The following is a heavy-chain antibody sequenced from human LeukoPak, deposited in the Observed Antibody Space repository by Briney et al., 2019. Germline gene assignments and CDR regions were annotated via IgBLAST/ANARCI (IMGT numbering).Heavy chain of an antibody. CDR1: GGSISSSSYY. Sequence: SETLSLTCTVSGGSISSSSYYWGWIRQPPGKGLEWIGSIYYSGSTYYNPSLKSRVTISVDTSKNQFSLKLSSVTAADTAVYYCARVYSYGGDYWGQGTLVTVSS. CDR2: IYYSGST. D-gene: IGHD5-18*01. V-gene: IGHV4-39*07. CDR3: ARVYSYGGDY. J-gene: IGHJ4*02.